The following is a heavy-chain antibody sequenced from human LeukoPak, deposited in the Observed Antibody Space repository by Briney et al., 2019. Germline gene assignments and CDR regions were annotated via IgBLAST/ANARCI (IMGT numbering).Heavy chain of an antibody. CDR3: ARAVTTDVLVSSHGFDY. CDR2: INPNSGGT. Sequence: GASVKVSCKASGYTFTGYYMHWVRQAPGQGLERMGWINPNSGGTNYAQKFQGRVTMTRDTSISTAYMELSRLRSDDTAVHYCARAVTTDVLVSSHGFDYWGQGTLVTVSS. D-gene: IGHD4-17*01. V-gene: IGHV1-2*02. J-gene: IGHJ4*02. CDR1: GYTFTGYY.